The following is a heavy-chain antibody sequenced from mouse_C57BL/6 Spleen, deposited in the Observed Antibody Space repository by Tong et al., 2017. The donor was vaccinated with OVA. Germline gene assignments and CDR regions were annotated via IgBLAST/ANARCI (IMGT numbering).Heavy chain of an antibody. D-gene: IGHD1-1*01. CDR2: INPSNGGT. Sequence: SVELSCKPSNYTFTSYWMHWVKQRPGQGLEWIGNINPSNGGTNYNEKFKSKATLTVDKSSSTDYMQLSSLTSEDSAVYYCARDYYGSSWGYYFDYWGQGTTLIVSS. CDR1: NYTFTSYW. CDR3: ARDYYGSSWGYYFDY. V-gene: IGHV1-53*01. J-gene: IGHJ2*01.